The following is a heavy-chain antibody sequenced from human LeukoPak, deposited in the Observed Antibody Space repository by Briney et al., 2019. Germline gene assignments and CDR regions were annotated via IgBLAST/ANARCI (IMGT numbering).Heavy chain of an antibody. CDR2: VSYDGSNK. D-gene: IGHD6-19*01. J-gene: IGHJ6*02. V-gene: IGHV3-30*18. Sequence: PGGSLRLSCAASGFTFSSYGMHWVRQAPGKGLEWVAVVSYDGSNKYYADSVKGRFTISRDNSKNTLYLQMNSLRPEDTAVYYCAKDGYSSGWSVYYYYYGMDVWGQGATVTVSS. CDR3: AKDGYSSGWSVYYYYYGMDV. CDR1: GFTFSSYG.